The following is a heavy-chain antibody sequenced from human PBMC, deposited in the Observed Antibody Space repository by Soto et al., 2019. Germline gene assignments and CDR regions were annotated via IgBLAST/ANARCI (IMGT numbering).Heavy chain of an antibody. CDR1: GFTVTSSF. Sequence: EVQLVESGGGLVQPGGSLRLSCAASGFTVTSSFMTWVRQLPGKGLEWVSVIYSGGSTYYAGSVKGRFTISRDNSKNTMYLQMNSRRAEDTAVYYCATIGKTWGQGTLVTVSS. V-gene: IGHV3-66*01. CDR3: ATIGKT. J-gene: IGHJ4*02. CDR2: IYSGGST.